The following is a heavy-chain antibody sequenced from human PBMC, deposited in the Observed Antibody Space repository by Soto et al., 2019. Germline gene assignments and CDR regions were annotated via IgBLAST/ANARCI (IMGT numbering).Heavy chain of an antibody. CDR1: GGSISSGGYY. D-gene: IGHD3-22*01. CDR3: ASADYYESSGYYYVTFDT. CDR2: IYYSGST. J-gene: IGHJ3*02. Sequence: QVQLQESGPGLVKPSQTLSLTCTVSGGSISSGGYYWSWIRQHPGKGLEWIGYIYYSGSTYYNPSRKSRVSISVDTSKSQFSRKLSSVTAADTAVYYCASADYYESSGYYYVTFDTWGQGTRVTVSS. V-gene: IGHV4-31*03.